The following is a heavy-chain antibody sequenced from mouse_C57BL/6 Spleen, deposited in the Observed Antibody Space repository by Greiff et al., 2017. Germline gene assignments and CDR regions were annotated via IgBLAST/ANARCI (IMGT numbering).Heavy chain of an antibody. CDR3: ATDGFAY. J-gene: IGHJ3*01. CDR2: ISSGSSTI. V-gene: IGHV5-17*01. Sequence: VQLKESGGGLVKPGGSLKLSCAASGFTFSDYGMHWVRQAPEKGLEWVAYISSGSSTIYYADTVKGRFTISRDNAKNTLFLQMTRLRAEDTAMYYCATDGFAYWGQGTLVTVSA. CDR1: GFTFSDYG.